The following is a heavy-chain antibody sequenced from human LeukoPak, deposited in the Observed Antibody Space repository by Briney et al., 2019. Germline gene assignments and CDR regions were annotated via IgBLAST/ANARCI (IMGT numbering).Heavy chain of an antibody. CDR1: GFTFGSYA. CDR3: AKDRLKSSGWYFYYFDY. CDR2: ISGSGGST. Sequence: PGGSLRLSCAASGFTFGSYAMSWVRQAPGKGLEWVSAISGSGGSTYYADSVKGRFTISRDNSKNTLYLQMNSLRAEDTAVYYCAKDRLKSSGWYFYYFDYWGQGTLVTVSS. J-gene: IGHJ4*02. D-gene: IGHD6-19*01. V-gene: IGHV3-23*01.